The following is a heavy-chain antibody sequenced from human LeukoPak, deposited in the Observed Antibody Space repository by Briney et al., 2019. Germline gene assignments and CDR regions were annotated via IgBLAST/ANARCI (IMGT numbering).Heavy chain of an antibody. CDR3: ARTTHYYDSSWVCDY. CDR2: IYYSGST. D-gene: IGHD3-22*01. Sequence: SETLSLTCTVSGGSISSSSYYWGWIRQPPGKGLEWIGSIYYSGSTYYNPSLKSRVTISVDTSKNQFSLKLSSVTAADTAVYYCARTTHYYDSSWVCDYWGQGTLVTVSS. V-gene: IGHV4-39*07. J-gene: IGHJ4*02. CDR1: GGSISSSSYY.